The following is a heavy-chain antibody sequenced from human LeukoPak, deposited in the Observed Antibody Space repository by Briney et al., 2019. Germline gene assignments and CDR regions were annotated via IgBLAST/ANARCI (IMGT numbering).Heavy chain of an antibody. J-gene: IGHJ4*02. Sequence: PGGSLRLSCAASGFTFNTFWMTWVRQAPGKGLEWVANIKQDGSEKYYVDSVKGRFTMSRDNAKNSLYLHMNSLRAEDTAVYYCARVQWELRGVGSYFEYWGQGALVTVSS. D-gene: IGHD1-26*01. V-gene: IGHV3-7*01. CDR2: IKQDGSEK. CDR1: GFTFNTFW. CDR3: ARVQWELRGVGSYFEY.